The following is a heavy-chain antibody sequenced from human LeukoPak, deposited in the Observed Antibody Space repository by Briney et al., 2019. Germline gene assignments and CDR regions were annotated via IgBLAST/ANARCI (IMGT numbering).Heavy chain of an antibody. J-gene: IGHJ6*02. CDR2: IKQDGSEK. D-gene: IGHD3-10*01. V-gene: IGHV3-7*01. CDR1: GFTFSSYW. CDR3: ARVRHYYGSGSYLFYYYYGMDV. Sequence: GGSLRLSCAASGFTFSSYWMSWVRQAPGKGLEWVANIKQDGSEKYYVDSVKGRFTISRDNAKNSLYLQMNSLRAEDTAVYYCARVRHYYGSGSYLFYYYYGMDVWGRGTTVTVSS.